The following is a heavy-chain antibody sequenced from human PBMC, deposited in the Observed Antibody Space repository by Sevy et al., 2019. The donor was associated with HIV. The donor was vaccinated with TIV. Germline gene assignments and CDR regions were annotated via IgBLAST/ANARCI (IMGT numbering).Heavy chain of an antibody. CDR1: GDPDSMSYSY. D-gene: IGHD5-18*01. V-gene: IGHV4-61*01. J-gene: IGHJ4*02. Sequence: SCSVFGDPDSMSYSYWSWIRQSPGKGLEWIGNLYYNGRSGSTNYNPSLKSRVTISIDASKNQFSLMLRSVTAADTALYYCARDNPLSYRYGQRTGFYFDDWGQGTLVTVSS. CDR3: ARDNPLSYRYGQRTGFYFDD. CDR2: LYYNGRSGST.